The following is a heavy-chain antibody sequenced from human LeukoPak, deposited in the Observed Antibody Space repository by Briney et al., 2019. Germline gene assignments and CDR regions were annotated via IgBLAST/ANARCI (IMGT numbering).Heavy chain of an antibody. CDR1: GYTFTSYA. V-gene: IGHV1-3*01. Sequence: ASVKVSCEASGYTFTSYAMHWVRQEPGQRLEWMGWINAGNGNTKSSQKFQGRVTSTRDTSPSTAYMELSRLRSEDTAVYYCATRRSGSGSYYNRSNYYYYYGMNVWGKGTTVTVSS. J-gene: IGHJ6*04. D-gene: IGHD3-10*01. CDR2: INAGNGNT. CDR3: ATRRSGSGSYYNRSNYYYYYGMNV.